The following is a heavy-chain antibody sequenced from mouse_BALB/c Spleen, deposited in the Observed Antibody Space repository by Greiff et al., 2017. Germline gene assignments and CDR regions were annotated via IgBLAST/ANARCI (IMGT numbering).Heavy chain of an antibody. D-gene: IGHD1-1*01. J-gene: IGHJ1*01. Sequence: VQLKESGPELEKPGASVKISCKASGYSFTGYNMNWVKQSNGKSLEWIGNIDPYYGGTSYNQKFKGKATLTVDKSSSTAYMQLKSLTSEDSAVYYCARGTYYYGSSQGYVDVWGAGTTVTVSS. CDR1: GYSFTGYN. CDR3: ARGTYYYGSSQGYVDV. CDR2: IDPYYGGT. V-gene: IGHV1-39*01.